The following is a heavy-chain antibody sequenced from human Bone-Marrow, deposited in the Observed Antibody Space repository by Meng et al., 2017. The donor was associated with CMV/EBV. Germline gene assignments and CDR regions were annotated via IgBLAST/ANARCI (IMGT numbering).Heavy chain of an antibody. J-gene: IGHJ5*02. CDR2: ISSSGSTI. D-gene: IGHD6-13*01. CDR3: ARVVAAAARPQNWFDP. V-gene: IGHV3-11*01. CDR1: GFTFSDYY. Sequence: GGSLRLSCAASGFTFSDYYMSWIRQAPGKGLEWVSYISSSGSTIYYADSVKGRFTISRDNAKNLLYLQMNSLRAEDTAVYYCARVVAAAARPQNWFDPWGQGTLVTVSS.